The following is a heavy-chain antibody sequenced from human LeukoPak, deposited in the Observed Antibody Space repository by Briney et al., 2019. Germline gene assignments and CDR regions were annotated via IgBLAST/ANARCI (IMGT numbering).Heavy chain of an antibody. CDR1: RVTFSSYW. V-gene: IGHV3-7*03. D-gene: IGHD2-8*01. CDR3: AKGMNYCTS. J-gene: IGHJ5*02. CDR2: IKQDGSDK. Sequence: AGGSLRLSCASSRVTFSSYWMSWVRQAPGQGLEWVANIKQDGSDKYYVDSVKGRFTISRDNSKNTLYLQMNSLRAEDTAVYYCAKGMNYCTSWGQGTLVTVSS.